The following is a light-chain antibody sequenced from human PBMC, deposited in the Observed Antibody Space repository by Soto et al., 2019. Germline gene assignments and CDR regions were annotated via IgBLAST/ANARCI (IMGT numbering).Light chain of an antibody. J-gene: IGKJ3*01. Sequence: DILLTQSPSFLSASVGDRVTITCRASQGISSSLAWYQQKPGKAPKLLIYAASTLQSGVASRFSGSGSGTEFTLTISSLQPEDFATCYCQQFLIYPFTFGPGTKVDIK. CDR2: AAS. V-gene: IGKV1-9*01. CDR1: QGISSS. CDR3: QQFLIYPFT.